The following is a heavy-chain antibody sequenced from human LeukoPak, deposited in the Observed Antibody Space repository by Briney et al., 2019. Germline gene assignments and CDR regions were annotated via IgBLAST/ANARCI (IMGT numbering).Heavy chain of an antibody. D-gene: IGHD6-13*01. V-gene: IGHV1-69*04. CDR1: GGTFSSYA. Sequence: SVTVSCKASGGTFSSYAISWVRQAPGQGLEWMGRIIPILGIANYAQKFQGRVTITADKSTSTAYMELSSLRSEDTAVYYCARDSSSWPDAFDIWGQGTMVTVSS. CDR2: IIPILGIA. CDR3: ARDSSSWPDAFDI. J-gene: IGHJ3*02.